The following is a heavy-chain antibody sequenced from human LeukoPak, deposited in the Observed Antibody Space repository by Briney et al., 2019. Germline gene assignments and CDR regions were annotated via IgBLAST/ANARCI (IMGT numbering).Heavy chain of an antibody. V-gene: IGHV3-21*01. D-gene: IGHD3-22*01. CDR2: ISSSSSYI. CDR3: ARHYYDSSGYYFNYMDV. Sequence: PGGSLRLSCTASGFTFSSYAMSWVRQAPGKGLEWVSSISSSSSYIYYADSVKGRFTISRDNAKNSLYLQMNSLRAEDTAVYYCARHYYDSSGYYFNYMDVWGKGTTVTISS. J-gene: IGHJ6*03. CDR1: GFTFSSYA.